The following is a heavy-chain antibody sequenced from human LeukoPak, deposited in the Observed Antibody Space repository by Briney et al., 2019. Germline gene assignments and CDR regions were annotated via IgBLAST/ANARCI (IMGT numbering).Heavy chain of an antibody. CDR2: ISGSGGST. V-gene: IGHV3-23*01. CDR3: AKALQWLGNFDY. J-gene: IGHJ4*02. D-gene: IGHD6-19*01. CDR1: GYSISSGYY. Sequence: ETLSLTCTVSGYSISSGYYWGWIRQPPGKGLEWVSAISGSGGSTYYADSVKGRFTISRDNSKNTLYLQMNSLRAEDTAVYYCAKALQWLGNFDYWGQGTLVTVSS.